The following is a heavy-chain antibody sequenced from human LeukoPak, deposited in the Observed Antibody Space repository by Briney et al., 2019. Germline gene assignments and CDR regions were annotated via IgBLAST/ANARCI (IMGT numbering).Heavy chain of an antibody. CDR3: ARDFNWEYYGMDV. J-gene: IGHJ6*02. Sequence: PSETLSLTCTVSGGSISSSSYYWGWIRQPPGKGLEWIGSIYYSGSTYYNPSLKSRVTISVDTSKNQFSLKLSSVTAADTAVYYCARDFNWEYYGMDVWGQGTTVTVSS. CDR1: GGSISSSSYY. CDR2: IYYSGST. V-gene: IGHV4-39*07. D-gene: IGHD7-27*01.